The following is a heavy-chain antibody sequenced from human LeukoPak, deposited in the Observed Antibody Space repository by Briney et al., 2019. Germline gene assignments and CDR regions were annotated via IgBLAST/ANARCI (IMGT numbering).Heavy chain of an antibody. CDR2: IIPIFGTA. CDR1: GGTFSSYA. Sequence: ASVKVSCKASGGTFSSYAISWVRQAPGQGLEWMGGIIPIFGTANYAQKFQGRVTITTDESTSTAYMELSSLRSEDTAVYYCARDGTIAVAGTLELDPWGQGTLVTVS. CDR3: ARDGTIAVAGTLELDP. D-gene: IGHD6-19*01. V-gene: IGHV1-69*05. J-gene: IGHJ5*02.